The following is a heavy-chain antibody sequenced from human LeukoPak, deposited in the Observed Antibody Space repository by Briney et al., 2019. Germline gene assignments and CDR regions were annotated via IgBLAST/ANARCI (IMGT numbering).Heavy chain of an antibody. D-gene: IGHD3-10*01. Sequence: ASVKVSCKASGYTFTSYGISWVRQAPGQGLEWMGWISAYNGNTNYAQKLQGRVTMTTDTSTSTAYMELRSLRSDDTAVYYCARVTLRGSGSYHFDYWGQGTLVTVSS. CDR1: GYTFTSYG. CDR2: ISAYNGNT. CDR3: ARVTLRGSGSYHFDY. J-gene: IGHJ4*02. V-gene: IGHV1-18*01.